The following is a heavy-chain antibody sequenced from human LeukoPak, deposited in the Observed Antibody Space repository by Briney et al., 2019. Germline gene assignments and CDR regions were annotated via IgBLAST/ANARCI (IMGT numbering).Heavy chain of an antibody. CDR1: GGSISSHY. CDR3: AELVVPAAIPGVWFDP. V-gene: IGHV4-59*11. Sequence: SETLSLTCTVSGGSISSHYWSWIRQPPGKALEWIGYIYYSGSTNYNPSLKSRVTISVDTSKNQFSLKLSSVTAADTAVYYCAELVVPAAIPGVWFDPWGQGTLVTVSS. J-gene: IGHJ5*02. D-gene: IGHD2-2*02. CDR2: IYYSGST.